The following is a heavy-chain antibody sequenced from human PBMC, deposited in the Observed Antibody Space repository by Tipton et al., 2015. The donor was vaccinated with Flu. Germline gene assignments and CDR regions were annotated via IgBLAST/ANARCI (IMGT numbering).Heavy chain of an antibody. CDR3: ARRSALDAFDI. J-gene: IGHJ3*02. Sequence: QLVQSGAEVKKPGESQTISCQGSGYDFTSAWIAWVRLTPGKGLEWIGTIYPGDSDTTYNPSFEGQVTISAAKFISTAYLQWSSLRTSDSAIYFCARRSALDAFDIWGQGTVLAVPP. CDR1: GYDFTSAW. V-gene: IGHV5-51*03. CDR2: IYPGDSDT.